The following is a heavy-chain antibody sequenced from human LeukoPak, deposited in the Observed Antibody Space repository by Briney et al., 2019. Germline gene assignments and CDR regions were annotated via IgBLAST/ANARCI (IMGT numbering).Heavy chain of an antibody. Sequence: ASVKVSCKASGYTFTSYYMHGVRQASGQGLEWVGLINPTGGSTGYAQKFPGTVTMTRDMSTSTGYMELSSLRSEDTAIYYCARDNSVGDNAWWFDPWGHETLVTVSS. D-gene: IGHD1-26*01. CDR1: GYTFTSYY. V-gene: IGHV1-46*01. CDR3: ARDNSVGDNAWWFDP. CDR2: INPTGGST. J-gene: IGHJ5*02.